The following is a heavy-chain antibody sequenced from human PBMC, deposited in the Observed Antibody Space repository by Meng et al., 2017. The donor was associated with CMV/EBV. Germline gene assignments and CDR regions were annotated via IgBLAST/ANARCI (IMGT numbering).Heavy chain of an antibody. Sequence: SETLSLTCAVYGGSFSGYYWSWIRQPPGKGLEWIGEINHSGSTNYNPSLKSRVTISVDTSKNQFSLKLSSVTAAATAVYYCARGDPVLRFLEWLPRYYGMDVWGQGTTVTVSS. CDR1: GGSFSGYY. CDR2: INHSGST. J-gene: IGHJ6*02. V-gene: IGHV4-34*01. D-gene: IGHD3-3*01. CDR3: ARGDPVLRFLEWLPRYYGMDV.